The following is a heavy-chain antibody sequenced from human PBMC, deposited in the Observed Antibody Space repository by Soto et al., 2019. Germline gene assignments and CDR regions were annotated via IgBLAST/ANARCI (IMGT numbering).Heavy chain of an antibody. CDR2: IWYDGSNK. V-gene: IGHV3-33*01. J-gene: IGHJ4*02. CDR3: AGEGVYDFWSGYHSIDY. D-gene: IGHD3-3*01. CDR1: GFTFSSYG. Sequence: GGSLRLSCAASGFTFSSYGMHWVRQAPGKGLEWVAVIWYDGSNKYYADSVKGRFTISRDNSKNTLYLQMNSLRAEDTAVYYCAGEGVYDFWSGYHSIDYWGQGTLVTVSS.